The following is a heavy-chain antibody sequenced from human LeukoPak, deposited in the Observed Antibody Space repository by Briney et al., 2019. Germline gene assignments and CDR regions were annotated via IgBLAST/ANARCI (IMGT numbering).Heavy chain of an antibody. J-gene: IGHJ4*02. CDR3: ATMDGGESY. Sequence: ASVKVSCKASGYTFTAYYIHWVRQAPGQGLEWVGRINPNIGVTNYAQNFQDRVTMTRDTSIRTAYMELSRLRFDDTAVYYCATMDGGESYWGQGTLVTVSS. V-gene: IGHV1-2*02. D-gene: IGHD3-16*01. CDR1: GYTFTAYY. CDR2: INPNIGVT.